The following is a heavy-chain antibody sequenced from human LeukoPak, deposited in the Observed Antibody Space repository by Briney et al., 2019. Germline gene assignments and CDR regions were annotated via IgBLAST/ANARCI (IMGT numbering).Heavy chain of an antibody. Sequence: PGGSLRLSCAASGFTFSSYAMHWVRQAPGKGLEWVAVISYDGSNKYYADSVKGRFTISRDNSKNTLYLQMNSLRAEDTAVYYCAKDLFTIPRYYFDYWGQGTLVTVSS. CDR2: ISYDGSNK. CDR1: GFTFSSYA. J-gene: IGHJ4*02. CDR3: AKDLFTIPRYYFDY. D-gene: IGHD2-21*01. V-gene: IGHV3-30-3*01.